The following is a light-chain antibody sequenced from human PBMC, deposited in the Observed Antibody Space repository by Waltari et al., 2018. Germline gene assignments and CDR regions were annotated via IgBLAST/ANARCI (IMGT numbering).Light chain of an antibody. CDR2: AVS. CDR1: QTISNNY. V-gene: IGKV3-20*01. CDR3: QQFGGSPKYT. Sequence: EIVLTQSPGTLSLSPGERATLSCRASQTISNNYLAWYQAKPGRAPRLLIYAVSHRATGIPDRFSGGGSGTDFTLTISRLEPEDFAVYYCQQFGGSPKYTFGQGTKLEIK. J-gene: IGKJ2*01.